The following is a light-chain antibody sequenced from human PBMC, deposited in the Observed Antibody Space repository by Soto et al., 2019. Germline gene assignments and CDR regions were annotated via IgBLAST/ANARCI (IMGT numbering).Light chain of an antibody. CDR3: CSYAGRYTYV. Sequence: QSALTQPASVSGSPGQSITIFCTGTSSDVGGYNYVSWYQQYPGKAPKLMIYDVSKRPSGVPDRFSGSKSDNTASLTISGLQAEDEADYYCCSYAGRYTYVFGTGTKVTVL. CDR2: DVS. CDR1: SSDVGGYNY. V-gene: IGLV2-11*01. J-gene: IGLJ1*01.